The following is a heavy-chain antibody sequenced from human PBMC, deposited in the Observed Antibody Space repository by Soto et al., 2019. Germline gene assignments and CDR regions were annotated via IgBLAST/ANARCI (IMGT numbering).Heavy chain of an antibody. Sequence: PGESLKISCKGSGYSFTSSWIAWVRQMPGKGLEWMGIIYPADSDTRYSPSFQGQVTISADKSISSAYLQWSSLKASDTAIYYCARQPPRFHRIDPWRQGTTVTVSS. CDR1: GYSFTSSW. CDR2: IYPADSDT. V-gene: IGHV5-51*01. J-gene: IGHJ6*02. CDR3: ARQPPRFHRIDP. D-gene: IGHD3-3*01.